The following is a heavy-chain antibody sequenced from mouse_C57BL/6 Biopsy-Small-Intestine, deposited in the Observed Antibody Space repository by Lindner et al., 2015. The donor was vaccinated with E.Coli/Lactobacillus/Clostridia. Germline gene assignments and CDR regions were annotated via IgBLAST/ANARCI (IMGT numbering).Heavy chain of an antibody. CDR2: LVPLFDTA. D-gene: IGHD1-1*01. V-gene: IGHV1-69*02. CDR1: RGTFSNYA. Sequence: SVKVSCKASRGTFSNYAITWVRQAPGQGLDWLGGLVPLFDTANYAQKFQGRVTITADKSTSTVYMELSSLRSEDTAVYYCAAFEPGDPYYSDTSGPIDYWGQGTLVTVSS. J-gene: IGHJ4*01. CDR3: AAFEPGDPYYSDTSGPIDY.